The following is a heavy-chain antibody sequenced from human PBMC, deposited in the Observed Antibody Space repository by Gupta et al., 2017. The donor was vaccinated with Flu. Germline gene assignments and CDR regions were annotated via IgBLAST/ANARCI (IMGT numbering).Heavy chain of an antibody. Sequence: IRQPAGKGLEWIGRLFSSGSINYNPSLRSRVIMSLDTSKNQFSLKMTSVTAADTAVYYCARGTNDNSYYGMDVWGQGTTVTVSS. V-gene: IGHV4-4*07. CDR2: LFSSGSI. CDR3: ARGTNDNSYYGMDV. D-gene: IGHD2-8*01. J-gene: IGHJ6*02.